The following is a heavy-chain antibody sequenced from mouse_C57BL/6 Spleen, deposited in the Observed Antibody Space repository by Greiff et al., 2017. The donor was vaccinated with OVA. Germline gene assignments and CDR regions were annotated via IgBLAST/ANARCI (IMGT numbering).Heavy chain of an antibody. V-gene: IGHV1-39*01. CDR1: GYSFTDYN. J-gene: IGHJ3*01. CDR2: INPNYGTT. Sequence: EVQLQESGPELVKPGASVKISCKASGYSFTDYNMNWVKQSTGKSLEWIGVINPNYGTTSYNQKFKGKATLTVDQSSSTAYMQLNSLTSEDSAVYYCASTYYSNSFGAYWGQGTLVTVSA. CDR3: ASTYYSNSFGAY. D-gene: IGHD2-5*01.